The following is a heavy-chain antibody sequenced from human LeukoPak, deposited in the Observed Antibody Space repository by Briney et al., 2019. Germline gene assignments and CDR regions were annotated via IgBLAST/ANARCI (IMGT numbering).Heavy chain of an antibody. CDR3: ARGRYYYDSSGYPYNWFDP. V-gene: IGHV4-59*01. CDR2: LYHGGST. J-gene: IGHJ5*02. D-gene: IGHD3-22*01. CDR1: RGSISSYY. Sequence: SETLSLTCIVSRGSISSYYWSWIRQPPGKGLERIGYLYHGGSTNYNPSLKSRVTISGDTSKNHFSLNLSSVTAADTAMYYCARGRYYYDSSGYPYNWFDPWGQGTLVTVSS.